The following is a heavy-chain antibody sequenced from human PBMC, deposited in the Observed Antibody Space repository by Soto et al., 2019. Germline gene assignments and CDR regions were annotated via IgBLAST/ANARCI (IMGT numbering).Heavy chain of an antibody. Sequence: QVQLQESGPGLVKPSETLSLTCTVSGGSIRSYYWSWIRQPPGKRLEWIGYIYYSAYTNYNPSLKSRVTISVDTSKNQLSLKLSSVTAADTAVYYCATGGGRFNYGMDVWGQGTTVTVSS. D-gene: IGHD3-10*01. CDR3: ATGGGRFNYGMDV. CDR2: IYYSAYT. J-gene: IGHJ6*02. V-gene: IGHV4-59*01. CDR1: GGSIRSYY.